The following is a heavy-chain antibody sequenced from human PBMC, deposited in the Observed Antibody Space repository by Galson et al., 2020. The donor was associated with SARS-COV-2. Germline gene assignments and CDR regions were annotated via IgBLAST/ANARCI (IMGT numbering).Heavy chain of an antibody. CDR2: IDHSGST. Sequence: SETLSLTCAVYGGSFSGYYWSWIRRPPGKGLEWIGEIDHSGSTNYNPSLKSRVTISVDTSKNQFSLKLSSVTAADTAVYYCVRGLDGGGGYWCFDLWGRGTLVTVSS. J-gene: IGHJ2*01. CDR3: VRGLDGGGGYWCFDL. D-gene: IGHD2-15*01. V-gene: IGHV4-34*01. CDR1: GGSFSGYY.